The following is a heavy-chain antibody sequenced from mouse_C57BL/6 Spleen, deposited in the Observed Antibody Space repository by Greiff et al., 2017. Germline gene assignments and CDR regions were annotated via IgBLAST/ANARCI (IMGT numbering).Heavy chain of an antibody. Sequence: VQLQQSGAELVRPGASVKLSCTASGFNIKDDYMHWVKQRPEQGLEWIGWIDPENGDTEYASKFQGKATITADTSSNTAYLQLSSLTSEDTAVDCCTGGLRRPFAYWGQGTLVTVSA. CDR3: TGGLRRPFAY. J-gene: IGHJ3*01. CDR2: IDPENGDT. CDR1: GFNIKDDY. D-gene: IGHD2-4*01. V-gene: IGHV14-4*01.